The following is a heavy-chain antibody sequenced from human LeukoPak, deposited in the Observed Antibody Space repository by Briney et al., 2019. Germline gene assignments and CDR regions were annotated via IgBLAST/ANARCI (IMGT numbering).Heavy chain of an antibody. D-gene: IGHD3-16*01. J-gene: IGHJ6*03. V-gene: IGHV4-59*01. CDR1: GDSISSYY. CDR2: IYYSGGT. CDR3: ARGGVVMDV. Sequence: SETLSLTCTVSGDSISSYYWSWIRQPPGKGLEWIGYIYYSGGTNYNPSLKSRVTISVDTSKNQFSLNLSSVTAADTAVYYCARGGVVMDVWGKGTTVTVSS.